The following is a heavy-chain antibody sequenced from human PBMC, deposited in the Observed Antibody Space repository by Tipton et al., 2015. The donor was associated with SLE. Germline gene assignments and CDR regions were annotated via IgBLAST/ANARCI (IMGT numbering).Heavy chain of an antibody. Sequence: QLVQSGGGVVQPGRSLRLSCAASGFTFSSYAMHWVRQAPGKGLEWVAVISYDGSNKYYADSVKGRFTISRDNSKNTLYLQMNSLGAEDTAVYYCGGPLTGYYGMDVWGQGTTVPVSS. D-gene: IGHD3-10*01. J-gene: IGHJ6*02. CDR2: ISYDGSNK. CDR3: GGPLTGYYGMDV. V-gene: IGHV3-30*04. CDR1: GFTFSSYA.